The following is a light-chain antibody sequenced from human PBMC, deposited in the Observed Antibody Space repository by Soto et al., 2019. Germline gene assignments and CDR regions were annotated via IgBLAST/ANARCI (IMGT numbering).Light chain of an antibody. CDR1: QSVNIY. V-gene: IGKV3D-15*01. J-gene: IGKJ4*01. CDR3: QQYDDWLRLT. CDR2: GAS. Sequence: EIVMTQSPATLSVSPGERATLSCRASQSVNIYLAWYQQKPGQAPRLILFGASSRATGIPARFSGSGSGTEFNLTISSLQSEDFAVYFCQQYDDWLRLTFGGGTKVEIK.